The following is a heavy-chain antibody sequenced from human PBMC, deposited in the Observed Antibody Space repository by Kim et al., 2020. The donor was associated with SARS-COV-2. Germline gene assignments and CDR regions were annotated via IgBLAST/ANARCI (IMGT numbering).Heavy chain of an antibody. V-gene: IGHV4-59*09. Sequence: NYNPSLKSRVTISVHTSKNQFSLKLTSVTAADTAVYYCARGSTISTGIGYWGQGTLVSVSS. D-gene: IGHD2-8*02. CDR3: ARGSTISTGIGY. J-gene: IGHJ4*02.